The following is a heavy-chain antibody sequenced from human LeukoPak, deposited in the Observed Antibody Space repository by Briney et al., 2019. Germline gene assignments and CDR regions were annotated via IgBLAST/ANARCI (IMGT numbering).Heavy chain of an antibody. J-gene: IGHJ6*03. Sequence: PGGSLRLSCAASGFTFSDYYMSWIRQAPGKGLEWVSYISSSGSTIYYADSVKGRFTISRDNAKNSLYLQMNSPRAEDTAVYYCAGFKSRDYYYMDVWGKGTTVTVSS. CDR2: ISSSGSTI. CDR3: AGFKSRDYYYMDV. CDR1: GFTFSDYY. V-gene: IGHV3-11*01.